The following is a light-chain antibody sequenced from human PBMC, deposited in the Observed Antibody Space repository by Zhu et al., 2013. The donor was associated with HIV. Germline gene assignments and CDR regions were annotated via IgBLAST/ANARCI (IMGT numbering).Light chain of an antibody. CDR1: QSVSSSY. CDR2: GAS. V-gene: IGKV3-15*01. Sequence: EIVLTQSPGTLSLSPGERATLSCRASQSVSSSYLSWYQQKPGQAPRLFMYGASTRATGIPDRFSGSGSGTEFTLTISSLQSEDFAFYYCQQYNNWPITFGQGARLQIK. CDR3: QQYNNWPIT. J-gene: IGKJ5*01.